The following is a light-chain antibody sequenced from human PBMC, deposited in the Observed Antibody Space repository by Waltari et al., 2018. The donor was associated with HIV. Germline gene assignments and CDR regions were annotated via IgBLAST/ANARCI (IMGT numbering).Light chain of an antibody. J-gene: IGLJ1*01. CDR1: TRDIGRYNY. CDR2: DVN. V-gene: IGLV2-14*03. CDR3: ASYTVNSTGV. Sequence: QSALTQPASVSASPGQSVAISCSGTTRDIGRYNYVSWYQQHPDRTPRLIIFDVNSRPSGVSDRFSGSKSGTTASLTISTVQADDEADYYCASYTVNSTGVFGTGTKLTV.